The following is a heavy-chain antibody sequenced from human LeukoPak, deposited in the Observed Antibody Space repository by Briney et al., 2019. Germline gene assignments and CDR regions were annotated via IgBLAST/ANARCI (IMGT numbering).Heavy chain of an antibody. CDR3: ARWFDSYCGGDCHYGDAFDI. V-gene: IGHV1-69*06. CDR1: GYTFTSYG. D-gene: IGHD2-21*02. Sequence: SVKVSCKASGYTFTSYGISWVRQAPGQGLEWMGGIIPIFGTANYAQKFQGRVTITADKSTSTAYMELSSLRSEDTAVYYCARWFDSYCGGDCHYGDAFDIWGQGTMVTVSS. CDR2: IIPIFGTA. J-gene: IGHJ3*02.